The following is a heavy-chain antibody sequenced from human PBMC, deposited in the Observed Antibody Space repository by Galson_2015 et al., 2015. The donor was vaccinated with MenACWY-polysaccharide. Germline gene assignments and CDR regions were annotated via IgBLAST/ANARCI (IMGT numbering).Heavy chain of an antibody. CDR2: IKQDGSEK. CDR1: GFTFSSHW. Sequence: SLRLSCAAYGFTFSSHWMTWVRQAPGKGLEWVATIKQDGSEKYYVDSVKGRFTISRDNAKNSLSLQMNSLRAEETAVYYCARAGEGWFDSWGQGTLVTVSS. CDR3: ARAGEGWFDS. V-gene: IGHV3-7*01. J-gene: IGHJ5*01. D-gene: IGHD3-10*01.